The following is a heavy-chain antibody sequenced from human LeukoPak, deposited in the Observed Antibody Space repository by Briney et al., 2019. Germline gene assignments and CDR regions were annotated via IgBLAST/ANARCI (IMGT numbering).Heavy chain of an antibody. D-gene: IGHD6-19*01. V-gene: IGHV3-48*03. J-gene: IGHJ4*02. CDR1: GFTFGSYE. CDR2: ISRSGSTI. Sequence: GGSLRLSCAASGFTFGSYEMIWVRQAPGKGLEWVSYISRSGSTIHYGDSVKGRFTVSRDSAKNSLYLQMNSLRAEDTAVYYCARKDSGWHLYWGQGTLVTVSS. CDR3: ARKDSGWHLY.